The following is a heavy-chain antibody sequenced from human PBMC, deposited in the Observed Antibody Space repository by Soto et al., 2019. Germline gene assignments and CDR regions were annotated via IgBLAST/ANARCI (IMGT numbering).Heavy chain of an antibody. D-gene: IGHD3-10*01. J-gene: IGHJ4*02. CDR2: IHHSGTT. Sequence: PSETLSITCTVYGGSFSSFYWSWIRQSPGKGLEWIGEIHHSGTTNYNPSLKSRVTISVDTSMNQFSLELSSVTAADTALYYCVSYGSDTYYSGYSFHFWSQGSLVTVSS. CDR3: VSYGSDTYYSGYSFHF. CDR1: GGSFSSFY. V-gene: IGHV4-34*01.